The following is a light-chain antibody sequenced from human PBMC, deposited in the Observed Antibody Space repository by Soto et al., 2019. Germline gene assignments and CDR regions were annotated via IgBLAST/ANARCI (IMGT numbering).Light chain of an antibody. CDR3: AAWDDSMAGYV. V-gene: IGLV1-44*01. CDR1: SSNIGSNS. CDR2: SNI. J-gene: IGLJ1*01. Sequence: QSVLTQPPSASVTPGQMVTISCAGSSSNIGSNSVNWYQHLPGTAPKLLIYSNIQRPSGVHARFSGSNSGTSASLAISGLQSEDEADSYCAAWDDSMAGYVLGTGTNVTV.